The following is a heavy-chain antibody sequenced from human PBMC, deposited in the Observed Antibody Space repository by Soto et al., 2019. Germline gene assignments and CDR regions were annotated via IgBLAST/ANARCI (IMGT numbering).Heavy chain of an antibody. J-gene: IGHJ6*02. CDR2: ISSSSSYI. Sequence: GGSLRLSCAASGFTFSSYSMNWVRQAPGKGLEWVSSISSSSSYIYYADSVKGRFTISRDNAKNSLYLQMNSLRAEDTAVYYCARDRGDSYGFGYYYYYGMDVWGQGTTVTVSS. CDR1: GFTFSSYS. D-gene: IGHD5-18*01. V-gene: IGHV3-21*01. CDR3: ARDRGDSYGFGYYYYYGMDV.